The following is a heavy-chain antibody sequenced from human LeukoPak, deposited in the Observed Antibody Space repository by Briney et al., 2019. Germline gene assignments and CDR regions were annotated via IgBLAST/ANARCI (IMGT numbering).Heavy chain of an antibody. CDR1: GGSISDYY. J-gene: IGHJ4*02. Sequence: SETLSLTCTVSGGSISDYYWSWIRQPAGKGLEWIGHIYTGGNTNYNPSLESRVTMSVDTSKNQFSLRLRSVTAADTAVYYCARANYVWGSYVYWGQGTLVTVSS. D-gene: IGHD3-16*01. CDR2: IYTGGNT. CDR3: ARANYVWGSYVY. V-gene: IGHV4-4*07.